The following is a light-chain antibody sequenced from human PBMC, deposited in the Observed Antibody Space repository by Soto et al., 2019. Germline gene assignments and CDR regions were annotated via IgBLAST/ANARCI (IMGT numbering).Light chain of an antibody. Sequence: IVMTQSPASLAVSLGERATINCKSSPSVLYSSNDKNYLAWYQQKPGQPPQLLIYWASTRESGVPDRFSGSGSGTDFALTISSLQAEDVAVYYCHQYYSPPSTFGQGTKLEIK. V-gene: IGKV4-1*01. CDR3: HQYYSPPST. CDR2: WAS. J-gene: IGKJ2*01. CDR1: PSVLYSSNDKNY.